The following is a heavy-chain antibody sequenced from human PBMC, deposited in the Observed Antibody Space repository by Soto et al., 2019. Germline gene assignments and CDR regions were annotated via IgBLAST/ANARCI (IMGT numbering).Heavy chain of an antibody. CDR1: GFTFTSYA. D-gene: IGHD3-22*01. J-gene: IGHJ3*02. Sequence: QVQLVESGGGVVQPGRSLRLSCAASGFTFTSYAMHWVRQAPGKGLEWVAGISYDGSNKFYADSVKGRFTISRENSKNTLYLAMNSLRAEDTAVYYCARGASSGYYDLPWGTAFDIWGQGTMVTVSS. CDR2: ISYDGSNK. V-gene: IGHV3-30-3*01. CDR3: ARGASSGYYDLPWGTAFDI.